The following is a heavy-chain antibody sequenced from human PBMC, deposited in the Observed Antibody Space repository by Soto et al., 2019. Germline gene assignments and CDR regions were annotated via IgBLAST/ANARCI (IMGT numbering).Heavy chain of an antibody. D-gene: IGHD3-3*01. CDR3: ARDRYYDLWGGYHYYYYYMDV. CDR2: IKQDGSEE. V-gene: IGHV3-7*01. Sequence: EVQLVESGGGLVQPRGSLRLSCAASGFTFSTYWMSWVRQAPGKGLEWVANIKQDGSEEYSVDSVKGRFTISRDNAKNSLYLQMNSLRAEDTAVYYCARDRYYDLWGGYHYYYYYMDVWGKGTTVTVSS. J-gene: IGHJ6*03. CDR1: GFTFSTYW.